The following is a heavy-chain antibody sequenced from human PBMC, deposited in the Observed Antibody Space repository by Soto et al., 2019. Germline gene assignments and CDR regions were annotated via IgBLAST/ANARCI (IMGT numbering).Heavy chain of an antibody. CDR1: GGSISSYY. CDR3: ARVTGTQRSFDY. J-gene: IGHJ4*02. CDR2: IYYSGST. D-gene: IGHD1-1*01. V-gene: IGHV4-59*01. Sequence: PSETLSLTCTVSGGSISSYYWSWIRQPPGKGLEWIGYIYYSGSTNYNPSLKSRVTISVDTSKNQFSLKLSSVTAADTAVYYCARVTGTQRSFDYWGQGTLVTVSS.